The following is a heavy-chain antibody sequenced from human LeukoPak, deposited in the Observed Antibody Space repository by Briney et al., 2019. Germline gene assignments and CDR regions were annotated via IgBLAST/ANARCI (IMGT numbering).Heavy chain of an antibody. CDR3: ARLPEGSSRAQTYYYYGMDV. D-gene: IGHD1-26*01. Sequence: SETLSLTCTVSGGSISSSSYYWGWIRQPPGKGLEWIGSIYYSGSTYYNPSLKSRVTISVGTSKNQFSLKLSSVTAADTAVYYCARLPEGSSRAQTYYYYGMDVWGQGTTVTVSS. CDR2: IYYSGST. J-gene: IGHJ6*02. CDR1: GGSISSSSYY. V-gene: IGHV4-39*01.